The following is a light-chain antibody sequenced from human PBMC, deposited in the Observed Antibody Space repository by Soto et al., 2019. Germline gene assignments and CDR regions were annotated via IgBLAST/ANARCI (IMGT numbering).Light chain of an antibody. CDR1: QTVSSTY. Sequence: EIVLTQSPSTLSLAPRERATLSCSASQTVSSTYLAWYQQKPGQAPRFFIYGASSRATGIPDRFSGSGSGTDFTLTISRLEPEDFAVYYCQQYGSSPLTFGGGTKVDIK. CDR2: GAS. V-gene: IGKV3-20*01. J-gene: IGKJ4*01. CDR3: QQYGSSPLT.